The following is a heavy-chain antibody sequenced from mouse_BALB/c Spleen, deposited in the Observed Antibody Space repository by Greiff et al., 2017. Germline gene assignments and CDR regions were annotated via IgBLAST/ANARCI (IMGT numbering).Heavy chain of an antibody. V-gene: IGHV1-4*01. CDR2: INPSSGYT. Sequence: QVQLQQSGAELARPGASVKMSCKASGYTFTSYTMHWVKQRPGQGLEWIGYINPSSGYTNYNQKFKDKATLTADKSSSTAYMQLSSLTSEDSAVYYCARGDDGDYVKDLYAMDYWGQGTSVTVSS. D-gene: IGHD2-3*01. CDR3: ARGDDGDYVKDLYAMDY. CDR1: GYTFTSYT. J-gene: IGHJ4*01.